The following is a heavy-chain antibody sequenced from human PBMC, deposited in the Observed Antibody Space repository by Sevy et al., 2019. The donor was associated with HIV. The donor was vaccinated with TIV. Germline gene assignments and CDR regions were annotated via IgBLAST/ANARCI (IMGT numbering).Heavy chain of an antibody. Sequence: SETLSLTCAVSGYSITSGYYWGCIRQPPGKRLEWIGSIYQSGSTHYNPSLKSRVTMSVDTSKNQFSLKLSSVTAADTAVYYCARHSHGSGTYYVPFDYWGQGTLVTVSS. CDR3: ARHSHGSGTYYVPFDY. CDR2: IYQSGST. V-gene: IGHV4-38-2*01. CDR1: GYSITSGYY. J-gene: IGHJ4*02. D-gene: IGHD3-10*01.